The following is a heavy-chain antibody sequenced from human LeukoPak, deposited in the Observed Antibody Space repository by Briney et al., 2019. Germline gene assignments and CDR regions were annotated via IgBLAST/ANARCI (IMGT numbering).Heavy chain of an antibody. CDR2: INHSGST. CDR1: GGSFSGYY. CDR3: ARHTMIVVVNNWFDP. V-gene: IGHV4-34*01. D-gene: IGHD3-22*01. J-gene: IGHJ5*02. Sequence: SETLSLTCAVYGGSFSGYYWSWIRQPPGKGLEWIGEINHSGSTNYNPSLKSRVTISVDTSKNQFSLKLSPVTAADTAVYYCARHTMIVVVNNWFDPWGQGTLVTVSS.